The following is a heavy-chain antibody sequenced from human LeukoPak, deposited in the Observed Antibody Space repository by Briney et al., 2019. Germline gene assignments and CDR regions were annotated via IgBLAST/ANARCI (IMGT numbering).Heavy chain of an antibody. J-gene: IGHJ4*02. CDR1: GGSISTYY. D-gene: IGHD2-15*01. Sequence: SETLSLTCTVSGGSISTYYWSWIRQPPGKRLEWIGYIHYSGSTNYNLSLKRRVTISVDTSKNQFSLKLSSVTAADTAVYYCARVAAKTVDYWGQGTLVTVSS. CDR3: ARVAAKTVDY. V-gene: IGHV4-59*01. CDR2: IHYSGST.